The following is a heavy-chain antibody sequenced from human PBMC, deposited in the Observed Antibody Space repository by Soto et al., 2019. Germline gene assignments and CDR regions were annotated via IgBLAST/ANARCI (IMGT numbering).Heavy chain of an antibody. D-gene: IGHD2-21*01. CDR2: IHYSGTS. V-gene: IGHV4-39*01. CDR1: GDSISSSSQY. Sequence: SETLSLTCSVSGDSISSSSQYWGWIRQPPGKGLEWIGSIHYSGTSYYNPSLKSRVTIFVDTSKNQLSLKLSSVTAADTAVYYCARHWIACSSIPWGQGTLVTVSS. CDR3: ARHWIACSSIP. J-gene: IGHJ5*02.